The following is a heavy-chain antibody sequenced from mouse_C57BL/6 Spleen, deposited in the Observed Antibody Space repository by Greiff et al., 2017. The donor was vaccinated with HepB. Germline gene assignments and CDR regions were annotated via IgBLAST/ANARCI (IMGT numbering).Heavy chain of an antibody. J-gene: IGHJ1*03. CDR1: GYTFTDYE. CDR3: TRPSYDGYYVSYWYFDV. V-gene: IGHV1-15*01. CDR2: IDPETGGT. Sequence: QVQLQQSGAELVRPGASVTLSCKASGYTFTDYEMHWVKQTPVHGLEWIGAIDPETGGTAYNQKFKGKAILTADKSSSTAYMELRSLTSEDSAVYYCTRPSYDGYYVSYWYFDVWGTGTTVTVSS. D-gene: IGHD2-3*01.